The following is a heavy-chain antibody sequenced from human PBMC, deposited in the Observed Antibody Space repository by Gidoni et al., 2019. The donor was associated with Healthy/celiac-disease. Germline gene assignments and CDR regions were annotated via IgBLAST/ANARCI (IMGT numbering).Heavy chain of an antibody. J-gene: IGHJ6*02. CDR1: GGTFSSSA. V-gene: IGHV1-69*01. CDR3: ASARGIAVAGGLGRGYYYGMDV. CDR2: IIPIFGTA. D-gene: IGHD6-19*01. Sequence: QVQLVQSGAEVKKPGSSVKVSCKASGGTFSSSAIRWVRQAPGQGLEGMGGIIPIFGTANYAQKFQGRVTITADESTSTAYMELSSLRSEDTAVYYCASARGIAVAGGLGRGYYYGMDVWGQGTTVTVSS.